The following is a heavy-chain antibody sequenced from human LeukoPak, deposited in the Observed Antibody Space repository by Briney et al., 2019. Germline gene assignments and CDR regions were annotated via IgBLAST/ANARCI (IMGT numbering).Heavy chain of an antibody. CDR2: IYYSGST. Sequence: SETLSLTCTVSGGSVSSGSYYWSWIRQPPGPGLEWIGYIYYSGSTNYNPSLKSRVTISVDTSKNQFSLKLSSVTAADTAVYYCARGGVVVAATLDPWGQGTLVTVSS. J-gene: IGHJ5*02. D-gene: IGHD2-15*01. CDR3: ARGGVVVAATLDP. V-gene: IGHV4-61*01. CDR1: GGSVSSGSYY.